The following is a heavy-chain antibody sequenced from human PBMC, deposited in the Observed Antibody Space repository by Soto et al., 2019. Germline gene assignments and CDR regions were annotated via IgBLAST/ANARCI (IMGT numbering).Heavy chain of an antibody. CDR3: ATGLLIMVRKVIIPPQYYYGMDV. V-gene: IGHV3-30*03. D-gene: IGHD3-10*01. Sequence: GGSLRLSCAASGFTFSSYGMHWVRQAPGKGLEWVTVISYDGSNEYYADSVKGRFTISRDNAKNTLYLQMNSLRAEDTAVYYCATGLLIMVRKVIIPPQYYYGMDVWGQGTTVTVSS. CDR2: ISYDGSNE. CDR1: GFTFSSYG. J-gene: IGHJ6*02.